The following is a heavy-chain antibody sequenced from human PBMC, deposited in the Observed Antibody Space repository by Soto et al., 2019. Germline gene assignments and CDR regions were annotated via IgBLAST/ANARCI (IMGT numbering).Heavy chain of an antibody. J-gene: IGHJ3*02. CDR2: INPATGAA. V-gene: IGHV1-2*02. CDR1: GYPVTAYY. D-gene: IGHD3-3*01. Sequence: QLHLVQSGAVVKKPGASVTVSCSASGYPVTAYYMHWVRQAPGRGLEWMGGINPATGAAKYTQTSPGRVTLTRDKSTSTVFRERIGLTSEDAAAFFCARGGVVGVAGSAACDMWGQGTVVTVSS. CDR3: ARGGVVGVAGSAACDM.